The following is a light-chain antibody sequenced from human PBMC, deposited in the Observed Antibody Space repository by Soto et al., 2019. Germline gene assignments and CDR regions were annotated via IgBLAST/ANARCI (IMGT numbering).Light chain of an antibody. CDR3: QQLNSYPHT. Sequence: DIQLTQSPSFLSASVGDRVTITCRASQGISSYLAWYQQKPGKAPKLLIYAASTLQSGVPSRFSGSGSGTEFTFPISSLQPEDFATYYCQQLNSYPHTFGQGTKLEIK. CDR2: AAS. J-gene: IGKJ2*01. V-gene: IGKV1-9*01. CDR1: QGISSY.